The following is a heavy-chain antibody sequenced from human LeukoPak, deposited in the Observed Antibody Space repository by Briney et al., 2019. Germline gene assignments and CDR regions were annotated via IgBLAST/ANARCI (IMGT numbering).Heavy chain of an antibody. Sequence: SETLSLTCSVSGGSISYCYWSWIRQPPGKGLEWIGYSHDSGESNYNPSLQSRVIISRDTSKNQFSLNLMSVTAADTAVYYCAASSHSGSYRAYWGQGTPVTVSS. CDR1: GGSISYCY. CDR2: SHDSGES. V-gene: IGHV4-59*08. D-gene: IGHD3-10*01. J-gene: IGHJ4*02. CDR3: AASSHSGSYRAY.